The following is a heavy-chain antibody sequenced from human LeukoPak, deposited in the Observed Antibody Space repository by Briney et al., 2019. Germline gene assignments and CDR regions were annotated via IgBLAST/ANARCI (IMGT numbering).Heavy chain of an antibody. Sequence: ASVKVSCKASGYTFTSSGISWVRQAPGQGLEWMGWISGNNGKTDYAQELQGRVTMTTDTSTSTAYMELRSLRSDDTAVYYCARDLGLDYRFWSSYHQFYYMAVWGKGTTVIVSS. V-gene: IGHV1-18*01. CDR3: ARDLGLDYRFWSSYHQFYYMAV. CDR1: GYTFTSSG. D-gene: IGHD3-3*01. CDR2: ISGNNGKT. J-gene: IGHJ6*03.